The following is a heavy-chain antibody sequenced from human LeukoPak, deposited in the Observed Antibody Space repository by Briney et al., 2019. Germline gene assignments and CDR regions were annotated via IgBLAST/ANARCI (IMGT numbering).Heavy chain of an antibody. CDR1: GYTFTSYG. V-gene: IGHV1-18*01. D-gene: IGHD3-22*01. CDR2: ISAYNGNT. CDR3: ARDDYDSSGIDAFDI. J-gene: IGHJ3*02. Sequence: ASVKVSCKASGYTFTSYGISWVRQAPGQGLEWMGWISAYNGNTSYAQKLQGRVTMTTDTSTSTAYMELRSLSSDDTAVYYCARDDYDSSGIDAFDIWGQGTMVTVSS.